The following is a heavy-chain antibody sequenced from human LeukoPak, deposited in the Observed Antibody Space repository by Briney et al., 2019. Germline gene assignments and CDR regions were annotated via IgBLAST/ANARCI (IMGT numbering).Heavy chain of an antibody. CDR1: GFTFSNYW. D-gene: IGHD2-21*02. V-gene: IGHV3-74*01. J-gene: IGHJ4*02. CDR2: INSDGSRT. Sequence: AGGSLRLSCAASGFTFSNYWMHWVRQAPGKRLVWVSRINSDGSRTNYADSVKGRFTISRDNAKNTVYLQMNSLRAEDTAVYYCGSSVSAPYWGQGTLVTVSS. CDR3: GSSVSAPY.